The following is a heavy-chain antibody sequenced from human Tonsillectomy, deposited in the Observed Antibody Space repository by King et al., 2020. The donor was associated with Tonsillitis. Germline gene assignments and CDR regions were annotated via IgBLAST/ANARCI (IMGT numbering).Heavy chain of an antibody. D-gene: IGHD3-10*01. V-gene: IGHV3-9*01. CDR2: IYWNSAFI. CDR3: TKDSGSAGGDY. Sequence: VQLVESGGGWVQPGGSLRLSCSASGFTFADSAMHWVRQAPGKGLEWVSGIYWNSAFIAYADSVRGRFTISRDNAKNSLYLQMDSLRAEDTALYYCTKDSGSAGGDYWGQGTLVSVAS. J-gene: IGHJ4*02. CDR1: GFTFADSA.